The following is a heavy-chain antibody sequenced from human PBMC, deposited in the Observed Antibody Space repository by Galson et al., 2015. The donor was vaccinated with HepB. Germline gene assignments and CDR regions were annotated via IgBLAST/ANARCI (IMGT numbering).Heavy chain of an antibody. Sequence: SLRLSCAASGFTFSDYYMSWIRQAPGKGLEWVLVISSSGDRTYYADSVRGRFTISRDNSKNTLYLQMNSLRAEDTAIYYCAKGKYYYGFDPWGQGTLVTVSS. CDR2: ISSSGDRT. CDR3: AKGKYYYGFDP. D-gene: IGHD3-10*01. CDR1: GFTFSDYY. V-gene: IGHV3-23*01. J-gene: IGHJ5*02.